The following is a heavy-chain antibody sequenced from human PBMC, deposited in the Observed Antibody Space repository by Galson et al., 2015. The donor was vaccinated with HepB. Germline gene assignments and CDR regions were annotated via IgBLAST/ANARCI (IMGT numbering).Heavy chain of an antibody. Sequence: SVKVSCKASGYTFTSYGISWVRQAPGQGLEWMGWISAYNGNTNYAQKLQGRVTMTTDTSTSTAYMELSSLRSEDTAVYYCAAVAKPHDAFDIWGQGTMVTVSS. CDR1: GYTFTSYG. CDR2: ISAYNGNT. D-gene: IGHD6-19*01. CDR3: AAVAKPHDAFDI. J-gene: IGHJ3*02. V-gene: IGHV1-18*01.